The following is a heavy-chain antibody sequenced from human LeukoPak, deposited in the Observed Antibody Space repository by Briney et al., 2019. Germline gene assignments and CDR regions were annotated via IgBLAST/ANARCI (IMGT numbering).Heavy chain of an antibody. J-gene: IGHJ2*01. Sequence: SETLCLTCAVSGVSISSSSYYWGWIRQPPGKGLEWIVSIYYSGSTSDTPSRQSRVTISVDASKNPFSLKLSSVTAADTAVYYWASWVVANWYFDLGGRGTRVSVPS. CDR3: ASWVVANWYFDL. CDR2: IYYSGST. V-gene: IGHV4-39*01. D-gene: IGHD5-12*01. CDR1: GVSISSSSYY.